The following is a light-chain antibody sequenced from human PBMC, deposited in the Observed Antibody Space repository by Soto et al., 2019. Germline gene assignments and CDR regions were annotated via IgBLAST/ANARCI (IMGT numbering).Light chain of an antibody. CDR3: QSYDSSLSGWV. J-gene: IGLJ3*02. CDR2: GNN. Sequence: QSVLTQSPSVSGAPGQRVTISCTGSSSNIGAGYNVHWYQQHPGTAPKLLIYGNNNRPSGVTDRISGSKSGTSGSLAITGLQAEDEAGYYCQSYDSSLSGWVFGGGTKITVL. CDR1: SSNIGAGYN. V-gene: IGLV1-40*01.